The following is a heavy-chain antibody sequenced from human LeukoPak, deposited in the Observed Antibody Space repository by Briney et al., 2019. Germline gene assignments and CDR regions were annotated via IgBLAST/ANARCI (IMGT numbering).Heavy chain of an antibody. V-gene: IGHV1-2*02. J-gene: IGHJ4*02. CDR1: GYTFTGYY. Sequence: ASVKVSCKASGYTFTGYYMHWVRQAPGQGLEWMGWINPNSGGTNYAQKFQGRVTMTRDTSISTAYMELSRLRSDDTAVYYCARGPRGVVVPAGSYDYWGQGTLVTVSS. D-gene: IGHD2-2*01. CDR3: ARGPRGVVVPAGSYDY. CDR2: INPNSGGT.